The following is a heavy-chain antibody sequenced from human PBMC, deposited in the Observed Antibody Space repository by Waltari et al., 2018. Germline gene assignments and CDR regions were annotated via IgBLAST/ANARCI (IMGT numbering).Heavy chain of an antibody. J-gene: IGHJ4*02. Sequence: VQLVQSGAEVKRPGASVKVSCKASGYTSTGNYIHWVRQAPGQGLEWMGRIHPNSGATDYAQKFQGRGTMTLDTSITTVYMELGWLGSEDTAIYYCARAWFNSGFDYWGQGSLVAVSS. CDR2: IHPNSGAT. CDR3: ARAWFNSGFDY. V-gene: IGHV1-2*06. D-gene: IGHD1-26*01. CDR1: GYTSTGNY.